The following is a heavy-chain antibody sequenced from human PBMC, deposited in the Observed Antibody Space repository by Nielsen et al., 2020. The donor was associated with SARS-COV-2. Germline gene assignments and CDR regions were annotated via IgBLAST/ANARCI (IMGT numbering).Heavy chain of an antibody. J-gene: IGHJ4*02. CDR3: ARDQMPTRYCGGDCYSRILDY. Sequence: GSLRLSCAASGFTFSSYAMHWVRQAPGKGLEWVAVISYDGSNKYYADSVKGRFTISRDNSKNTLYLQMNSLRAEDTAVYYCARDQMPTRYCGGDCYSRILDYWGQGTLVTVSS. V-gene: IGHV3-30-3*01. CDR1: GFTFSSYA. D-gene: IGHD2-21*02. CDR2: ISYDGSNK.